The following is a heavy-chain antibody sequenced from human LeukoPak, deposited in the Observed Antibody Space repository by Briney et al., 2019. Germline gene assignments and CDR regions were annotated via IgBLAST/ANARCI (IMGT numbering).Heavy chain of an antibody. CDR2: IYPGDSDT. Sequence: GESLKISCKGSGYSFTSYWIGWVRQMPGKGLEWMGIIYPGDSDTRYSPSFQGQVTISADESISTAYLQWSSLKASDTAMYYCATTGVVVPAASTLYYYGMDVWGQGTTVTVSS. D-gene: IGHD2-2*01. CDR1: GYSFTSYW. J-gene: IGHJ6*02. CDR3: ATTGVVVPAASTLYYYGMDV. V-gene: IGHV5-51*01.